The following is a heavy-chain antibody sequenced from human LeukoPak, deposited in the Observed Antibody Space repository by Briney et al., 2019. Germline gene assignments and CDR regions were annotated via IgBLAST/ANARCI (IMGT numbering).Heavy chain of an antibody. Sequence: ASVKVSCKASGYTFTSYYMHWVRQAPGQGLEWMGIINPSGGSTSYAQKFQGRVTMTRDMSTSTVYMELSSLRSEDTAVYYCARDQPFHCSGGSCYLGGWFDPWGQGTLVTVSS. CDR2: INPSGGST. CDR3: ARDQPFHCSGGSCYLGGWFDP. CDR1: GYTFTSYY. V-gene: IGHV1-46*01. D-gene: IGHD2-15*01. J-gene: IGHJ5*02.